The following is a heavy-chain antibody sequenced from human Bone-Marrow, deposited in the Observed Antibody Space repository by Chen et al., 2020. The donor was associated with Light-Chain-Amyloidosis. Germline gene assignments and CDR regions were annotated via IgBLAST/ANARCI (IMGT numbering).Heavy chain of an antibody. V-gene: IGHV4-38-2*01. J-gene: IGHJ3*02. Sequence: QVRLQESGPXLVKPSETLSLTCAVSGYSVSSGYYWAWIRQPPGKGLEWIGSVWHSGNTYYNPSLKSRVTISLDTSXXXXSXXXXXXXXXDXXXXYCARALRDYFETNGRDPSDIWGQGTMVTVSS. CDR1: GYSVSSGYY. CDR2: VWHSGNT. CDR3: ARALRDYFETNGRDPSDI. D-gene: IGHD2-8*01.